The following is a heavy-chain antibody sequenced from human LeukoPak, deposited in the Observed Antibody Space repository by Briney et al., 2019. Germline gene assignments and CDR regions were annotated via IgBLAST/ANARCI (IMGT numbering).Heavy chain of an antibody. CDR1: GGSISSYY. Sequence: SETLSLTCTVSGGSISSYYWSWIRQPPGKGLEWIGEINHSGSTNYNPSLKSRVTISVDTSKNQFSLKLSSVTAADTAVYYCARVGAGQYYYYYYMDVWGKGTTVTVSS. V-gene: IGHV4-34*01. CDR3: ARVGAGQYYYYYYMDV. J-gene: IGHJ6*03. CDR2: INHSGST. D-gene: IGHD3-10*01.